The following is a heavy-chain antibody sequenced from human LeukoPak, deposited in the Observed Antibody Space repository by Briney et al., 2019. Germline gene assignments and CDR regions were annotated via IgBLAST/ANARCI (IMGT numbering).Heavy chain of an antibody. CDR3: AKDSSSWYYYGMDV. V-gene: IGHV3-23*01. Sequence: GGSLRLSCAASGFTFSSYAMSWVRQAPGKGLEWVSAISGSGGSTYYADSVKGRFTISRDNSKNTLYLQMNSRRAEDAAVYYCAKDSSSWYYYGMDVWGQGTTVTVSS. J-gene: IGHJ6*02. D-gene: IGHD6-13*01. CDR2: ISGSGGST. CDR1: GFTFSSYA.